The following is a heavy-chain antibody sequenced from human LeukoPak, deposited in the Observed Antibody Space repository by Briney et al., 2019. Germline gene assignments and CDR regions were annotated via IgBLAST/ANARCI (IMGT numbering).Heavy chain of an antibody. Sequence: GSLRLSCTTSGFTVSDNYMSWIRQHPGKGLEWIGYIYYSGSTNYNPSLKSRVTISVDTSKNQFSLKLSSVTAADTAVYYCARHKGGSLLFDYWGQGTLVTVSS. V-gene: IGHV4-59*08. CDR1: GFTVSDNY. CDR3: ARHKGGSLLFDY. D-gene: IGHD4-17*01. CDR2: IYYSGST. J-gene: IGHJ4*02.